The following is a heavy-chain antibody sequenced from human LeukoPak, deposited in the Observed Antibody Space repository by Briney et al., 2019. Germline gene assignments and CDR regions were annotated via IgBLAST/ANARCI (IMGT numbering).Heavy chain of an antibody. CDR2: ISGSGGST. CDR3: ARPQLERPTGYFDY. Sequence: GGSLRLSCAASGFTFSSYAMSWVRQAPGKGLEWVSAISGSGGSTYYADSVKGRFTISRDNSKNTLYLQMNSLRAEDTAVYYCARPQLERPTGYFDYWGQGTLVTVSS. J-gene: IGHJ4*02. V-gene: IGHV3-23*01. D-gene: IGHD1-1*01. CDR1: GFTFSSYA.